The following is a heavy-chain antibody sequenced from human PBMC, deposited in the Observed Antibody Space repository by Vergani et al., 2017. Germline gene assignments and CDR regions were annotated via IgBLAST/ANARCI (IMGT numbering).Heavy chain of an antibody. CDR2: IYHSGGA. Sequence: QLHLQESGPGLVKPSETLSLTCTVSGGSITSSSYYWGWIRQPPGKGLEWIGNIYHSGGAYYNPSLKGRVTISVDTSKNQFSLKLTSVTAADTAVYYCARDGGEYDKDALDVWGQGTKVTVTS. CDR3: ARDGGEYDKDALDV. J-gene: IGHJ3*01. D-gene: IGHD2-21*01. CDR1: GGSITSSSYY. V-gene: IGHV4-39*02.